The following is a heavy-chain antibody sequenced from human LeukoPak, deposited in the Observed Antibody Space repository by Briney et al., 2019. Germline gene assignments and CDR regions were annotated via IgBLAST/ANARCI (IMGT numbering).Heavy chain of an antibody. J-gene: IGHJ3*02. D-gene: IGHD5-18*01. CDR2: IGDSGGDT. V-gene: IGHV3-23*01. CDR1: GFTFNNYA. CDR3: AKLGWGYPTPNDAFNI. Sequence: PGGCLRLSCAASGFTFNNYAMSWVRQAPGKGLEWVSVIGDSGGDTYYADSVKGRFTISRDNSKNTLYLQMNSLRGDDTAVYYCAKLGWGYPTPNDAFNIWGQGTIVTVSS.